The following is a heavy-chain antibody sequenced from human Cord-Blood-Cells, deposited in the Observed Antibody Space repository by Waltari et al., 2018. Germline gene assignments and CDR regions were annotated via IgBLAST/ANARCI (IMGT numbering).Heavy chain of an antibody. CDR2: ISPIVGTA. D-gene: IGHD3-22*01. CDR1: GGTFSSYA. CDR3: ARESGTYYYDSSGYYYYYGMDV. V-gene: IGHV1-69*01. J-gene: IGHJ6*02. Sequence: QVQLVQSGAEVKKPGSSVKVSCKASGGTFSSYAISWVRQAPGQGLEWMGGISPIVGTANYAQKFQGRVTITADESTSTAYMELSSLRSEDTAVYYCARESGTYYYDSSGYYYYYGMDVWGQGTTVTVSS.